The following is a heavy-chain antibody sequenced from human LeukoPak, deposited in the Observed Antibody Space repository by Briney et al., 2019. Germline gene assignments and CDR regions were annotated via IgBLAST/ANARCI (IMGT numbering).Heavy chain of an antibody. CDR1: GGSISSGSYY. CDR2: IYTSGST. V-gene: IGHV4-61*02. D-gene: IGHD6-13*01. CDR3: ARGRSSSWYVSRPFDY. Sequence: SETLSLTCTVSGGSISSGSYYWSWIRQPAGKGLEWIGRIYTSGSTTYNSSLKSRVTISLDTSKNQFSLKLSSVTAADTAVYYCARGRSSSWYVSRPFDYWGQGTLVTVSS. J-gene: IGHJ4*02.